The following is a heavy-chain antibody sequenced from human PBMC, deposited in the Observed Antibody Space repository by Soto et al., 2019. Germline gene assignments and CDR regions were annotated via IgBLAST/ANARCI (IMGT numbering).Heavy chain of an antibody. J-gene: IGHJ5*02. CDR2: IWYDGSNK. CDR3: ARGYYYDSSGYYYEGAKLDP. CDR1: GFTSSSYG. D-gene: IGHD3-22*01. V-gene: IGHV3-33*01. Sequence: PGGSLRLSCAASGFTSSSYGMHWVRQAPSKGLEWVAVIWYDGSNKYYADSVKGRFTISRDNSKNTLYLQMNSLRAEDTAVYYCARGYYYDSSGYYYEGAKLDPWGQGPLVTVSS.